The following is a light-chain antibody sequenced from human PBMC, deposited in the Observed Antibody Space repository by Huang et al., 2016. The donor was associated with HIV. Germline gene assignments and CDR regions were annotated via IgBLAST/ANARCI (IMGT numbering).Light chain of an antibody. CDR3: QQYNNWPKVFT. V-gene: IGKV3-15*01. CDR1: QSVSSN. Sequence: EIVMTQSPATLSVSPGERATLSCRASQSVSSNLAWYQQNPGQAPRLLIYGASTRATGIPARCSGSGSGTEFTLTISSLQSEDFAVYYCQQYNNWPKVFTFGPGTKVDIK. J-gene: IGKJ3*01. CDR2: GAS.